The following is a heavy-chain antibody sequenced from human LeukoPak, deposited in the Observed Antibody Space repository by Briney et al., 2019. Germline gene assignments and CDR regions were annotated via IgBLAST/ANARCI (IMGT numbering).Heavy chain of an antibody. CDR2: IYSSGNT. Sequence: SETLSLTCTVSGASIDSYYWSWLRQPAGRGLEWIGRIYSSGNTDYNPALKSRVIMSIDTSRNQLSLKLISVTAAETAVYYCARDYDKAFDSWGQGTLVTVSS. J-gene: IGHJ4*02. D-gene: IGHD3-9*01. V-gene: IGHV4-4*07. CDR3: ARDYDKAFDS. CDR1: GASIDSYY.